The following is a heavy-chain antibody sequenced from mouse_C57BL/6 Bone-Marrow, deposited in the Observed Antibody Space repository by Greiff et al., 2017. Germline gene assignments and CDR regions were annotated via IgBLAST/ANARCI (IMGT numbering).Heavy chain of an antibody. Sequence: QVQLQQPGAELVKPGASVKLSCKASGYTFTSYWMHWVKQRPGQGLEWIGMIHPNSGSTNYNENFKSKATLTVDKSSSTAYMQLSSLTSYDSAVYFVASGCYGSSYRWYFDVWGTVTTVTVSS. D-gene: IGHD1-1*01. J-gene: IGHJ1*03. CDR2: IHPNSGST. CDR3: ASGCYGSSYRWYFDV. CDR1: GYTFTSYW. V-gene: IGHV1-64*01.